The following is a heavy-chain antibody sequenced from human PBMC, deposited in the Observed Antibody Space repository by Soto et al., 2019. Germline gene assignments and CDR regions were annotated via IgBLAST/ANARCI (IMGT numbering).Heavy chain of an antibody. CDR2: IYNSVNT. CDR1: GEPISNGYCT. Sequence: QVQLQESGPGLVEPSQTLSLTWTVSGEPISNGYCTWSWIRQPPRKDLEWIGHIYNSVNTYSNPSLKSRVTISAHTSKNQFTLKLSSVTAADTAVYYCARGPSRDKVDYWGQGTLVTVSS. V-gene: IGHV4-30-4*01. CDR3: ARGPSRDKVDY. J-gene: IGHJ4*02.